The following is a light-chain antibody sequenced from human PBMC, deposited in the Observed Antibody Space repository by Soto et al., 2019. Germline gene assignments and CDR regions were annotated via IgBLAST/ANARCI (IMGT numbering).Light chain of an antibody. CDR1: QSVLYSSNNKNY. V-gene: IGKV4-1*01. J-gene: IGKJ1*01. CDR3: QHYNSYSEA. Sequence: DIVMTQSPESLAVSLGERATINCKSSQSVLYSSNNKNYLNWYQQKPGKAPKLLIYKASTLKSGVPSRFSGSGSGTEFTLTISSLQPDDFATYYCQHYNSYSEAFGQGTTVDIK. CDR2: KAS.